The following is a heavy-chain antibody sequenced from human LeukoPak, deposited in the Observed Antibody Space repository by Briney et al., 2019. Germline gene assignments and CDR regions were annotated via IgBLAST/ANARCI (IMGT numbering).Heavy chain of an antibody. CDR3: ARDGPSYYDFWSGYYTSGNYYYGMDV. CDR1: GFTVSSNY. V-gene: IGHV3-66*01. CDR2: IYSGGST. Sequence: GGSLRLSCAASGFTVSSNYMSWVRQAPGKGLEWVSVIYSGGSTYYADSVKGRFTISRDNSKNTLYLQMNSLRAEDTAVYYCARDGPSYYDFWSGYYTSGNYYYGMDVWGQGTTVTVSS. J-gene: IGHJ6*02. D-gene: IGHD3-3*01.